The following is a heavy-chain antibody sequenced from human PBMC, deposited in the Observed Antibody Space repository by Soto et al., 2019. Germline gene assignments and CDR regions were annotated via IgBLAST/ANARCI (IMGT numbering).Heavy chain of an antibody. J-gene: IGHJ1*01. CDR1: GYTFTSYD. Sequence: ASVKVSCKASGYTFTSYDINWLRQATGQGLEWMGGMNPNSGNTGYAQKFQGRVTMTRDTSISTAYMELSSLRSEDTAVYYCARVAYYYDSSGYYSEDFQHWGQGTLVTVSS. CDR2: MNPNSGNT. V-gene: IGHV1-8*01. D-gene: IGHD3-22*01. CDR3: ARVAYYYDSSGYYSEDFQH.